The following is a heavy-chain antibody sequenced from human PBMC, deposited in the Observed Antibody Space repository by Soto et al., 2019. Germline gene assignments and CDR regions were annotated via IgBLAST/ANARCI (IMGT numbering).Heavy chain of an antibody. J-gene: IGHJ4*02. D-gene: IGHD2-2*02. CDR3: AKSATVPAAIAY. V-gene: IGHV1-3*01. Sequence: QVQLVQSGAEVKKPGASVKVSCKASGYTFTSYAMHWVRQAPGQRLEWMGWINAGNGNTKYSQKFQGRVTITRDTSASPAYMELSSLRSEDTAVYYCAKSATVPAAIAYWGQGPLVTVSS. CDR2: INAGNGNT. CDR1: GYTFTSYA.